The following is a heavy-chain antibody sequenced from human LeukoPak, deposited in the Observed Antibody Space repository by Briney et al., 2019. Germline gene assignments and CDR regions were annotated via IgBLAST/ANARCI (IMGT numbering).Heavy chain of an antibody. J-gene: IGHJ4*02. CDR2: IKQDGSEK. CDR1: GFTFSSYG. D-gene: IGHD1-26*01. Sequence: GGSLRLSCAASGFTFSSYGMHWVRQAPGKGLEWVANIKQDGSEKYYVDSVKGRFTISRDNAKNSLYLQMNSLRAEDTAVYYCARDKIVGATKFDYWGQGTLVTVSS. CDR3: ARDKIVGATKFDY. V-gene: IGHV3-7*01.